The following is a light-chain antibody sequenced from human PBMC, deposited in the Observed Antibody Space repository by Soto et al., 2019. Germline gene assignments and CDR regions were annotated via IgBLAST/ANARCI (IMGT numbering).Light chain of an antibody. CDR2: GAS. V-gene: IGKV3-20*01. CDR1: HSVSSSY. J-gene: IGKJ3*01. CDR3: QQYGCSPLFT. Sequence: EIVLTQSPGTLSLSPGERATLSCRASHSVSSSYLAWYQQKPGQAPRLLIYGASSRATGIPDRFSVSGSGTDFPFTISRLEPKDFAVYYWQQYGCSPLFTFGPGTKVDIK.